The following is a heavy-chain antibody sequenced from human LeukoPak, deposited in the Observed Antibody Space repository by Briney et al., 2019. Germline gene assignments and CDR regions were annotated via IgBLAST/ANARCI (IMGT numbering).Heavy chain of an antibody. V-gene: IGHV4-30-4*01. CDR3: ARAIYDSSGYYRNFDY. CDR1: GGSISSGDYY. D-gene: IGHD3-22*01. J-gene: IGHJ4*02. CDR2: IYYSGST. Sequence: SETLSLTCTVSGGSISSGDYYWSWIRQPPGKGLEWIGSIYYSGSTYCSPSLKSRVTISVDASKNQFSLNLSSVTAADTAVYYCARAIYDSSGYYRNFDYWGQGTLVTVSS.